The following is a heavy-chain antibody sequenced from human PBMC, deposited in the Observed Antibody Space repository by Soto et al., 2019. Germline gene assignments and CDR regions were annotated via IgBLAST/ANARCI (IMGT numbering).Heavy chain of an antibody. CDR2: ISYDGSNK. CDR1: GFTFSSYA. D-gene: IGHD3-10*01. Sequence: GGSLRLSCAASGFTFSSYAMHCVRQAPGKGLEWVAVISYDGSNKYYADSVKGRFTISRDNSKNTLYLQMNSLRAEDTAVYYCARDQMGRYYGSGSYYFDYWGQGTLVTVSS. J-gene: IGHJ4*02. CDR3: ARDQMGRYYGSGSYYFDY. V-gene: IGHV3-30-3*01.